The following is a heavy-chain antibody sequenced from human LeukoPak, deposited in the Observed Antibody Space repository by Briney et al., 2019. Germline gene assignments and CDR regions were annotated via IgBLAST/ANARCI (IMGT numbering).Heavy chain of an antibody. CDR2: IRYDGSNK. V-gene: IGHV3-30*02. D-gene: IGHD1-26*01. CDR1: GFTFSSYG. CDR3: AKEWGGSYYVSPGDY. J-gene: IGHJ4*02. Sequence: PGGSLRLSCVASGFTFSSYGMHWVRQAPGKGLEWVAFIRYDGSNKYYADSVKGRFTISRDNSKNTLYLQMNSLRAEDTAVYYCAKEWGGSYYVSPGDYWGQGTLVTVSS.